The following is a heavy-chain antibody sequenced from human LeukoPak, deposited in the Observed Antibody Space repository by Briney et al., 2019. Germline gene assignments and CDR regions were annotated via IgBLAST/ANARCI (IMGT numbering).Heavy chain of an antibody. D-gene: IGHD4-17*01. CDR2: IYSGGST. Sequence: GGSLRLSCAASGFTVSSNYMSWVRQAPGKGLEWVSVIYSGGSTYYADSVKGRFSISRDNSKNTLYLQMNSLRAEDTAVYYCAKVGSRPYGDYVYYYYGMDVWGQGTTVTVSS. V-gene: IGHV3-53*01. CDR3: AKVGSRPYGDYVYYYYGMDV. J-gene: IGHJ6*02. CDR1: GFTVSSNY.